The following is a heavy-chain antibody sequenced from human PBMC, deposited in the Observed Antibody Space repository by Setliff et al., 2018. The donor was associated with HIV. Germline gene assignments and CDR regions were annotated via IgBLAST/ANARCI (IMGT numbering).Heavy chain of an antibody. CDR1: GGTFSSYA. CDR2: IIPIFGPT. D-gene: IGHD5-18*01. V-gene: IGHV1-69*13. CDR3: VGLGYSFSYRWWFDP. Sequence: GASVKVSCKGSGGTFSSYAISWVRQAPGQGLEWMGGIIPIFGPTNYAQKFQGRLTITADESTSTAYMELSSLRSEDTAVYYCVGLGYSFSYRWWFDPWGQGTLVTVPQ. J-gene: IGHJ5*02.